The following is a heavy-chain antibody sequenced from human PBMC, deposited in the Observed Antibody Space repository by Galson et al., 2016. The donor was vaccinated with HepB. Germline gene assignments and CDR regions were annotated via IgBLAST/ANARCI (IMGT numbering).Heavy chain of an antibody. CDR2: INEDGSEK. Sequence: SLRLSCAASGFTFSNHAMHWVRQAPGKGLEWVANINEDGSEKYYVDSVKGRFTMSRDNARNSVNLQMNSLRAEDTAVYYCVRDRLKSTYWGQGTLVTVSS. CDR3: VRDRLKSTY. J-gene: IGHJ4*02. D-gene: IGHD2/OR15-2a*01. CDR1: GFTFSNHA. V-gene: IGHV3-7*03.